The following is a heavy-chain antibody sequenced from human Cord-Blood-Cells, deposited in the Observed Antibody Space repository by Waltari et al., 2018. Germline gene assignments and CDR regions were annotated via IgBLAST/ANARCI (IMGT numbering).Heavy chain of an antibody. CDR2: INHSGST. Sequence: QVQLQQWGAGLLQPSEPLSLTCAVYGGSFSGYYRSWIRQPPGQGLARIGEINHSGSTNYNPSLKSRVTISVDTSKNQFSLKLSSVTAADTAVYYCARGDRCSSTSCYTIDYYYYMDVWGKGTTVTVSS. D-gene: IGHD2-2*02. J-gene: IGHJ6*03. CDR3: ARGDRCSSTSCYTIDYYYYMDV. V-gene: IGHV4-34*01. CDR1: GGSFSGYY.